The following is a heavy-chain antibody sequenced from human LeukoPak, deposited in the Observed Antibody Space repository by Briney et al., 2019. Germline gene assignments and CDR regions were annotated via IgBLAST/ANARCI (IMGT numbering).Heavy chain of an antibody. V-gene: IGHV4-34*03. Sequence: SETLSLTCAVYGGSLSGYYWGWIRQPPGKGLEWIGSIYYSGSTYYNPSLKSRVTISVDTSKNQFSPKLSSVTAADTAVYYCSGSYLYCYYYYMNVWGKGTTVTISS. CDR3: SGSYLYCYYYYMNV. J-gene: IGHJ6*03. D-gene: IGHD1-26*01. CDR2: IYYSGST. CDR1: GGSLSGYY.